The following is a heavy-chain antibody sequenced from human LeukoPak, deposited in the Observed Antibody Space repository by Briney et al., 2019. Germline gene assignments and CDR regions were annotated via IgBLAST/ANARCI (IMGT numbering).Heavy chain of an antibody. CDR1: GGSISNGNYY. J-gene: IGHJ4*02. D-gene: IGHD5-18*01. Sequence: PSETLSLTCTVSGGSISNGNYYWGWIRQPPGRGLEWIGSIHYNGTTYYNPSLKSRVTISVDTSKNQFSLKLSSLTAADTAVYYCARISGFNYGRTFDYWGQGTLATVSS. V-gene: IGHV4-39*07. CDR3: ARISGFNYGRTFDY. CDR2: IHYNGTT.